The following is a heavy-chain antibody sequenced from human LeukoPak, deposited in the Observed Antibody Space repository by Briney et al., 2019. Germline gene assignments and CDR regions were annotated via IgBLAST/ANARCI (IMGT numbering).Heavy chain of an antibody. CDR3: ARASSIAVAGPDY. D-gene: IGHD6-19*01. CDR1: GGSFSGYY. J-gene: IGHJ4*02. Sequence: PSETLSLTCAVYGGSFSGYYWSWIRQPPGKGLEWIGEINHSGSTNYNPSLKSRVTISVDTSKNQFSLKLGSVTAADTAVYYCARASSIAVAGPDYWGQGTLVTVSS. CDR2: INHSGST. V-gene: IGHV4-34*01.